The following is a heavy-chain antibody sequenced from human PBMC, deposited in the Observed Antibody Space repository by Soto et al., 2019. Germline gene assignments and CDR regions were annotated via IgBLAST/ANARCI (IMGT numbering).Heavy chain of an antibody. CDR1: GFTFSNAW. J-gene: IGHJ4*02. CDR3: TTQYYYDSSGSLLD. CDR2: IKSKADGETT. V-gene: IGHV3-15*01. D-gene: IGHD3-22*01. Sequence: EVQLVESGGDLVKPGGSLRLSCAVSGFTFSNAWITWVRQAPGKGLEWVGRIKSKADGETTDYAAPVKGRFSISGDDSKNTLYLQMNSLKTEDTAMYYCTTQYYYDSSGSLLDWGQGTLVTVSS.